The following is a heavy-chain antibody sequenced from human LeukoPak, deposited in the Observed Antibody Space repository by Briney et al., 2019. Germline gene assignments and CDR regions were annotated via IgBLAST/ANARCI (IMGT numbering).Heavy chain of an antibody. CDR1: GFTFSNYW. CDR2: ISTDGSQT. V-gene: IGHV3-74*01. J-gene: IGHJ4*02. Sequence: GGSLRLSCEASGFTFSNYWMHWVRQAPGKGLMWISQISTDGSQTFYADSVKGRFTISRDNAKNTLFLQMDSLRPEDTAVYYCVRSLRSADFWGQGTLVTVSS. CDR3: VRSLRSADF.